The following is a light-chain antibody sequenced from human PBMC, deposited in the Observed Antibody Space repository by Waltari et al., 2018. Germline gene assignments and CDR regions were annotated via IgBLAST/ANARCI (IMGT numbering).Light chain of an antibody. CDR2: YKSDSDK. CDR3: MIWHSSASV. J-gene: IGLJ2*01. V-gene: IGLV5-45*03. Sequence: QAVLTQPSSLSASPGASASLTCTLRSGINVGTYRIYWYQQKPGSPPQYLLRYKSDSDKQQGSGVPSRFSGSKEASANAGILLISGLQSEDEADYYYMIWHSSASVFGGGTKLTVL. CDR1: SGINVGTYR.